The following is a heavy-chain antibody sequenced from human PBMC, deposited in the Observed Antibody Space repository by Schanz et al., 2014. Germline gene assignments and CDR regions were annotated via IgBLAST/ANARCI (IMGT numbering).Heavy chain of an antibody. J-gene: IGHJ4*02. V-gene: IGHV3-23*01. CDR3: ARDHTTESYYSAGPPIDY. Sequence: EVQLLESGGGLVQPGGSLRLSCLASGFAFSSYGMNWLRQAPGKGLESVSVIGVDGTTTYYADSVKGRFTISRDNSKNTLYLQTNRLRAEDTAVYYCARDHTTESYYSAGPPIDYWGQGTLLTVSS. D-gene: IGHD1-26*01. CDR1: GFAFSSYG. CDR2: IGVDGTTT.